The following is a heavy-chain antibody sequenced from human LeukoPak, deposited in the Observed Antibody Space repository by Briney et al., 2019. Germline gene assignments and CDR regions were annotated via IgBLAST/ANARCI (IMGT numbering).Heavy chain of an antibody. J-gene: IGHJ4*02. CDR3: ASQNLGQLSFFDN. CDR2: VYSRWSS. CDR1: GASLSSYF. V-gene: IGHV4-4*09. D-gene: IGHD3-16*02. Sequence: KASETLSLTYSVSGASLSSYFWAWIRQPPGKRLEWIGYVYSRWSSDYNPSFKSRVSMSVDTSKSQVSLKLTSVSAADTAVYYCASQNLGQLSFFDNWGQGTLVTVSS.